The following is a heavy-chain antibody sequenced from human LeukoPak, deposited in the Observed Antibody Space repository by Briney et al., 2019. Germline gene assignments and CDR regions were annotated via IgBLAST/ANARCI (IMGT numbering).Heavy chain of an antibody. CDR1: GGSISSGSYY. Sequence: PSETLSLTCTVPGGSISSGSYYWSWIRQPAGKGLEWIGRIYTSGSTNYNPSLKSRFTISVDTSKNQFSLKLSSVTAADTAVYYCARSRRSAIFGVAVAGSYYYYMDVWGKGTTVTVSS. CDR3: ARSRRSAIFGVAVAGSYYYYMDV. V-gene: IGHV4-61*02. J-gene: IGHJ6*03. D-gene: IGHD3-3*01. CDR2: IYTSGST.